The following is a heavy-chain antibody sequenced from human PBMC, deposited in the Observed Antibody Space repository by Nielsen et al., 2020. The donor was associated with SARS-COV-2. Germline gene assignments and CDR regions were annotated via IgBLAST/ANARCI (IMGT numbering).Heavy chain of an antibody. CDR2: ISYDGSNK. CDR3: ARGNRYDSSGYQTLFDY. V-gene: IGHV3-30*04. Sequence: GESLKISCAASGFTFSSYAMHWVRQAPGKGLEWVAVISYDGSNKYYADSVKGRFTISRDNSKNTLYLQMNSLRAEDTAVYYCARGNRYDSSGYQTLFDYWGQGTLVTVSS. D-gene: IGHD3-22*01. CDR1: GFTFSSYA. J-gene: IGHJ4*02.